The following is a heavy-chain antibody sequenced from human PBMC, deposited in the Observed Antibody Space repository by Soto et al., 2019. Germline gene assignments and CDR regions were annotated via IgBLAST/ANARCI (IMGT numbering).Heavy chain of an antibody. CDR1: GFTFTTYT. CDR2: ISSRSTYI. J-gene: IGHJ4*02. V-gene: IGHV3-21*01. Sequence: EVQLEESGGGLVKPGGSLRLSCAASGFTFTTYTMNWVRQAPGKGLEWVSSISSRSTYIFYTDSVKGRFTISRDNAEKSLYLQMNSLRAEDTAVYYCARGEATGTPLIDYWGQGTLVTVSS. D-gene: IGHD1-1*01. CDR3: ARGEATGTPLIDY.